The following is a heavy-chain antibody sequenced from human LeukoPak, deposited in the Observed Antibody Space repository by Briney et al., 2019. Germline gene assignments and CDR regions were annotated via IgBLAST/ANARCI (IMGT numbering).Heavy chain of an antibody. V-gene: IGHV3-66*02. CDR2: IYSGGST. D-gene: IGHD3-22*01. CDR3: AGYYGSSGYYYFDY. CDR1: GFTVSSNY. J-gene: IGHJ4*02. Sequence: GGSLRLSCAASGFTVSSNYMSWVRQAPGKGLEWVSVIYSGGSTYYADSVKGRFTISRDNSKNTLYLQMNSLRAEDTAVYYCAGYYGSSGYYYFDYWGQGTLVTVSS.